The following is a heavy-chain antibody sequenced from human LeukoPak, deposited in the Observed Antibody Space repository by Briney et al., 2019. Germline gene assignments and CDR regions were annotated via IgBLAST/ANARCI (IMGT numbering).Heavy chain of an antibody. D-gene: IGHD1-26*01. CDR2: ISAYNGNT. CDR1: GYTFTSYG. V-gene: IGHV1-18*01. J-gene: IGHJ6*02. Sequence: ASVKVSCKASGYTFTSYGISWVRQAPGQGLEWMGWISAYNGNTNYAQKLQGRVTMTTDTSTSTAYMELRSLRSDDTAVYYCARGRAIVGATYYYYYGMDVWGQGTTVTVSS. CDR3: ARGRAIVGATYYYYYGMDV.